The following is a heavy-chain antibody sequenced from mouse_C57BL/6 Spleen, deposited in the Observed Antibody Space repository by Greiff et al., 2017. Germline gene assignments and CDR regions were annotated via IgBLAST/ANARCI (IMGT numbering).Heavy chain of an antibody. CDR3: ASGYDGYYFDY. V-gene: IGHV1-50*01. J-gene: IGHJ2*01. D-gene: IGHD2-14*01. CDR2: IDPSDSYT. Sequence: VQLQQPGAELVKPGASVKLSCKASGYTFTSYWMQWVKQRPGQGLEWIGEIDPSDSYTNYNQKFKGKATLTVDTSSSTAYMQLSSLTSEDSAVYYCASGYDGYYFDYWGQGTTLTVSS. CDR1: GYTFTSYW.